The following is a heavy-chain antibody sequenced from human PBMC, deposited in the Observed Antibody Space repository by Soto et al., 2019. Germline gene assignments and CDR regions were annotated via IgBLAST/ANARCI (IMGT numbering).Heavy chain of an antibody. V-gene: IGHV1-3*01. CDR2: INAGNGNT. D-gene: IGHD4-17*01. J-gene: IGHJ4*02. CDR3: ARDPGTTDFDY. CDR1: GYTFTSYA. Sequence: ASVKVSCKASGYTFTSYAMHWVRQAPGQRLEWMGWINAGNGNTKYSQKFQGRVTITRDTSASTAYMELSSLRSDDTAVYYCARDPGTTDFDYWGQGTLVTVSS.